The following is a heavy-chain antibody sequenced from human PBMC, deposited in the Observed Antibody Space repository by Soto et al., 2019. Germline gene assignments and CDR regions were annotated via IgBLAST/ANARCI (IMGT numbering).Heavy chain of an antibody. J-gene: IGHJ4*02. CDR3: ARASGEIQPWLLRPSGYFDY. CDR1: GFTFSSYA. V-gene: IGHV3-30-3*01. CDR2: ISYDGSNK. Sequence: GGSLRLSCAASGFTFSSYAMHWVRQAPGKGLEWVAVISYDGSNKYYADSVKGRFTISRDNSKNTLYLQMNSLRAEDTAVYYCARASGEIQPWLLRPSGYFDYWGQGTLVTVSS. D-gene: IGHD5-18*01.